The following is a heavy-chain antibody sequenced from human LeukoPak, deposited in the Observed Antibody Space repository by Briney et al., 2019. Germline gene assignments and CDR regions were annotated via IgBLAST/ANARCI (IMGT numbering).Heavy chain of an antibody. J-gene: IGHJ3*02. V-gene: IGHV4-59*01. D-gene: IGHD3-9*01. CDR1: GGSISRYY. CDR2: TYYSGST. Sequence: SETLSLTCTVSGGSISRYYWSWIRQPPGKGLEWIGYTYYSGSTNYNPSLKSRVTISVDTSKNQFSLKLSSVTAADTAVYYCARGHYDILTGPRHAFDIWGQGTMVTVSS. CDR3: ARGHYDILTGPRHAFDI.